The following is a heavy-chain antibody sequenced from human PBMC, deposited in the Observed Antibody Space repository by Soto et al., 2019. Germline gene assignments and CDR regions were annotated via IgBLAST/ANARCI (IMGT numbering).Heavy chain of an antibody. CDR2: ISYHGSTK. J-gene: IGHJ4*02. D-gene: IGHD3-10*01. CDR3: AKEGPEF. Sequence: XGSLRLSCADSGFIFSSYGMHWVRQAPGKGLEWVAAISYHGSTKYYAGSVKGRFTISRDNSKNTLYLQMNSLRAEDTAVYYCAKEGPEFWGQGTLVTVSS. CDR1: GFIFSSYG. V-gene: IGHV3-30*18.